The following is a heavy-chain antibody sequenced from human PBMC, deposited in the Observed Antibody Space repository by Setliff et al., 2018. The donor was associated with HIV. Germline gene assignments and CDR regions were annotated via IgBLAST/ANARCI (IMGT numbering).Heavy chain of an antibody. CDR3: ARADRGFSGWYSDRDDAFDI. D-gene: IGHD6-19*01. J-gene: IGHJ3*02. Sequence: PGGSLRLSCAASGFTFSSYSMTWVRQAPGKGLEWVSHISSSSTTLNYADSVKGRFTISRDNAKNSLYLQMNSLRVEDTAMYYCARADRGFSGWYSDRDDAFDIWGQGTMVTVSS. CDR1: GFTFSSYS. V-gene: IGHV3-48*01. CDR2: ISSSSTTL.